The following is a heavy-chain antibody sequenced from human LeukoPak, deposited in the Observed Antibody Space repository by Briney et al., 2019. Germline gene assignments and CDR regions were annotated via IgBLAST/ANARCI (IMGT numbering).Heavy chain of an antibody. CDR2: ISYIGST. CDR3: ARLISIHDAFDI. J-gene: IGHJ3*02. CDR1: GDSISNYY. V-gene: IGHV4-59*01. Sequence: SETLSLTCTVSGDSISNYYWSWIRQPPGKGLEWLGHISYIGSTNYNPSLKSRVTISVDTSKNQFSLKLSSVTAADTAIYYCARLISIHDAFDIWGQGTLVTVSS. D-gene: IGHD3-3*02.